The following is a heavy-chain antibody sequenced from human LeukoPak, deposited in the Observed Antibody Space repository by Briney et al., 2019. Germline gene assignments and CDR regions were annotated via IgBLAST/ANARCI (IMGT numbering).Heavy chain of an antibody. J-gene: IGHJ4*02. V-gene: IGHV3-23*01. CDR2: VSGSGDRM. D-gene: IGHD6-13*01. CDR3: AKAAAAPGFDF. CDR1: GFTFSDFY. Sequence: GGSLRLSCAASGFTFSDFYMTWIRQAPGKGLEWVATVSGSGDRMYHADSVKGRITISRDNSKNTIYLQMNSLRAEDTALYYCAKAAAAPGFDFWGQGTLVTVSS.